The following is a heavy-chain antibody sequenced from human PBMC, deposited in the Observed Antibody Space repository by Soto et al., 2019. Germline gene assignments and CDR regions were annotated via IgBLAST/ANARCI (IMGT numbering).Heavy chain of an antibody. CDR2: ISNSSSII. V-gene: IGHV3-48*01. J-gene: IGHJ1*01. D-gene: IGHD2-2*01. Sequence: QSGGSLRLSCAASGFTFSSYSMNWVRQAPGEGLEWVSYISNSSSIIYYADSVKGRFTISRDNAKNSLYLQMNSLRAEDTAIYYCARGVPAAMSCFQYWGQGTLVTVSS. CDR3: ARGVPAAMSCFQY. CDR1: GFTFSSYS.